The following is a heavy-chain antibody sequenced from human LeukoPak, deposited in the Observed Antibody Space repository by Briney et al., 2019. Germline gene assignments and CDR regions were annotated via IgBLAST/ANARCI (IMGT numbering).Heavy chain of an antibody. Sequence: GGSLSLSCAASGFTFSDYWMSWVRQAPGKGLEWVATIKPGGSEKFYVDSVKGRFTISRDNAENSLSLQMNGLRAEDTAMYFCARDDLNYWGQGTLVTVSS. V-gene: IGHV3-7*01. J-gene: IGHJ4*02. CDR2: IKPGGSEK. CDR1: GFTFSDYW. CDR3: ARDDLNY.